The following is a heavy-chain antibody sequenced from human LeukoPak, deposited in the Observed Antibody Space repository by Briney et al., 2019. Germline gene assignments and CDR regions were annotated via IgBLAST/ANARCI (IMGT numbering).Heavy chain of an antibody. CDR2: INTDGTVT. D-gene: IGHD6-19*01. CDR1: GFTFSKYW. CDR3: ATKQWLAPPPDS. J-gene: IGHJ4*02. Sequence: GGSLRLSCAASGFTFSKYWMLWVRQAPGEGLESVSRINTDGTVTTYADSVKGRFTVSRDNADNTMFLQMNSLRDEDTAVYYCATKQWLAPPPDSWGQGTPVTVSS. V-gene: IGHV3-74*01.